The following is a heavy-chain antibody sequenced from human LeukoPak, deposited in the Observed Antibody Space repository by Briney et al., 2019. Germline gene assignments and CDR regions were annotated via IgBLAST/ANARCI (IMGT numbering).Heavy chain of an antibody. J-gene: IGHJ6*02. CDR3: ARGVFGESYYGMDA. Sequence: GGSLRLSCAASGFTFSSYSMNWVRQAPGKGLEWVSSISSSSSYIYYADSVKGRFTISRDNAKNSLYLQMNSLRAEDTAVYYCARGVFGESYYGMDAWGQGTTVTVSS. CDR2: ISSSSSYI. CDR1: GFTFSSYS. V-gene: IGHV3-21*01. D-gene: IGHD3-10*02.